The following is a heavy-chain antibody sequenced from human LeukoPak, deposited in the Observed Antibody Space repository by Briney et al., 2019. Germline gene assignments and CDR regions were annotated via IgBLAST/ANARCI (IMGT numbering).Heavy chain of an antibody. Sequence: SETLSLTCAVYGGSFGGYYWSWIRQPPGKGLEWIGEINHSGSTNYNPSLKSRVTISVDTSKNQFSLKLSSVTAADTAVYYCARGVSTSRSLNWFDPWGQGTLVTVSS. CDR3: ARGVSTSRSLNWFDP. V-gene: IGHV4-34*01. CDR1: GGSFGGYY. CDR2: INHSGST. J-gene: IGHJ5*02. D-gene: IGHD2-2*01.